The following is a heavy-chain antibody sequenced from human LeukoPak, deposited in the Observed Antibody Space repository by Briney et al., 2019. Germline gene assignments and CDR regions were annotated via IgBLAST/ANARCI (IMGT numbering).Heavy chain of an antibody. CDR3: ARHIGYCSSTSCPYYYYYYMDV. V-gene: IGHV4-39*01. Sequence: SETPSLTCTVSGGSISSSSYYWGWIRQPPGKGLEWIGSIYYSGSTYYNPSLKSRVTISVDTSKNQFSLKLSSVTAADTAVYYCARHIGYCSSTSCPYYYYYYMDVWGKGTTVTVSS. CDR1: GGSISSSSYY. J-gene: IGHJ6*03. D-gene: IGHD2-2*01. CDR2: IYYSGST.